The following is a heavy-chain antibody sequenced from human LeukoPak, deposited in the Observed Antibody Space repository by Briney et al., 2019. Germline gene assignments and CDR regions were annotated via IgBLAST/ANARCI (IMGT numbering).Heavy chain of an antibody. Sequence: SETLSLTCTVSGGSISSGDYYWSWIRQPPGKGLEWIGEINHSGSTNYNPSLKSRVTISVDTSKNQFSLKLSSVTAADTAVYYCAKSRSLYSRFDYWGQGTLVTVSS. J-gene: IGHJ4*02. CDR2: INHSGST. CDR3: AKSRSLYSRFDY. V-gene: IGHV4-39*07. D-gene: IGHD2-15*01. CDR1: GGSISSGDYY.